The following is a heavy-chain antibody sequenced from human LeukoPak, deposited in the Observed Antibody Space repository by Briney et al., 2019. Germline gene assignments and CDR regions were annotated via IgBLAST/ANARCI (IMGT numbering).Heavy chain of an antibody. D-gene: IGHD5-18*01. CDR1: GFTFSSYG. CDR2: IRYDGSNK. Sequence: PGGSLRLSCAASGFTFSSYGMHWVRQAPGKGLEWVAFIRYDGSNKYYADSVKGRFTISRDNSKNTLYLQMNSLRAEDTAVYYCAKAGDTAMALGMDVWGQGTTVTVSS. V-gene: IGHV3-30*02. J-gene: IGHJ6*02. CDR3: AKAGDTAMALGMDV.